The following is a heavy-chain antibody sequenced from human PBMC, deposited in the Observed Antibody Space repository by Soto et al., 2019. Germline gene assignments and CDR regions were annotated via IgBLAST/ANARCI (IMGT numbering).Heavy chain of an antibody. D-gene: IGHD5-12*01. J-gene: IGHJ5*02. CDR1: GGSISSSSYY. CDR3: ARQGRWLQLNNWFDP. CDR2: IYYSGST. Sequence: QLQLQESGPGLVKPSETLSLTCTVSGGSISSSSYYWGWIRQPPGKGLEWIGSIYYSGSTYYNPSLKSRVTISVDTSKNQFSLKLSSVTAADTAVYYCARQGRWLQLNNWFDPWGQGTLVTVSS. V-gene: IGHV4-39*01.